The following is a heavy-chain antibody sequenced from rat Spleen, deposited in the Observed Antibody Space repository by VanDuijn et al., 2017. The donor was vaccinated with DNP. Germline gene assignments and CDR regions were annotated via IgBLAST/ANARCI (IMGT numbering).Heavy chain of an antibody. J-gene: IGHJ2*01. CDR1: GFTFSDYY. V-gene: IGHV5-20*01. CDR3: TTASTYYGYFDY. Sequence: EVQLVESGGGLVQPGRSLKLSCTASGFTFSDYYMAWVRQAPTKGLEWVASISYDGSSTYYRDSVKGRFTISRDKAKSSLYLQMDRLRSEATATYYCTTASTYYGYFDYWGQGVMVPVSS. CDR2: ISYDGSST. D-gene: IGHD1-9*01.